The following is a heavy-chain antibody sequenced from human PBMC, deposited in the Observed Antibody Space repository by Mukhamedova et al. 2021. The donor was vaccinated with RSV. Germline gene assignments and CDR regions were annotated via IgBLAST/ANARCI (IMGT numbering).Heavy chain of an antibody. CDR2: MREDGSAR. V-gene: IGHV3-7*01. CDR3: ARADYYDSSGLDY. J-gene: IGHJ4*02. Sequence: RQAPGKGLEWVANMREDGSARNYVDSVRGRFTISTDNAKNSLYLQMNSLRAEDTAVYFCARADYYDSSGLDYWGRGTLVTVSS. D-gene: IGHD3-22*01.